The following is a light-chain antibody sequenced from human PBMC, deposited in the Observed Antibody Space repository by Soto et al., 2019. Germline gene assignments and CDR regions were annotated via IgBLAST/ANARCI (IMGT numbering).Light chain of an antibody. V-gene: IGLV2-11*01. CDR2: DVS. CDR3: CANAVTGSGV. Sequence: QSVLTQPRSVSGSPGQSVTISCTGTSSDVGAYRYVSWYQHHPGKAPRLLIYDVSKRPSGVPDRVSGSKSGTTASLTISGLQGEDEDDYYCCANAVTGSGVFGGGTKLTVL. J-gene: IGLJ2*01. CDR1: SSDVGAYRY.